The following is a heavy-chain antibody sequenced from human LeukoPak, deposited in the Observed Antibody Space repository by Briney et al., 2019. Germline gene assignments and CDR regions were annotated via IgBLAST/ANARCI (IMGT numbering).Heavy chain of an antibody. J-gene: IGHJ4*02. CDR2: IYYSGST. CDR3: ARDDSSGWYRLFDY. CDR1: GGSISSYY. D-gene: IGHD6-19*01. V-gene: IGHV4-59*12. Sequence: SETLSLTCTVSGGSISSYYWSWIRQPPGKGLEWIGYIYYSGSTNYNPSLKSRVTMSVDTSKNQFSLKLSSVTAADTAVYYCARDDSSGWYRLFDYWGQGTLVTVSS.